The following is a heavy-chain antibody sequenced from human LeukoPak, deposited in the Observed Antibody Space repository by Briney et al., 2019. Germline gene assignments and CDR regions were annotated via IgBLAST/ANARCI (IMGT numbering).Heavy chain of an antibody. CDR2: IKSDGSDT. Sequence: GGSLRLSCAGSGFTFSDYWMHWVRQAPGEGLVWVSRIKSDGSDTSYADSVKGRFTISRDNAKNTLYLQLSSLRADDTAVYYCARAMAGDYGMDVWGQGTTVTVSS. D-gene: IGHD6-19*01. CDR3: ARAMAGDYGMDV. V-gene: IGHV3-74*01. J-gene: IGHJ6*02. CDR1: GFTFSDYW.